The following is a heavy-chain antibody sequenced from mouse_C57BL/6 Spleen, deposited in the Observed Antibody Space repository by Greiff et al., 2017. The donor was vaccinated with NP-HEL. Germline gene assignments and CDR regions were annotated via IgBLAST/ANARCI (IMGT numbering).Heavy chain of an antibody. J-gene: IGHJ2*01. CDR1: GYTFTSYW. V-gene: IGHV1-61*01. D-gene: IGHD1-1*01. CDR3: ARGYGLRYFDY. Sequence: QVQLQQSGAELVRPGSSVKLSCKASGYTFTSYWMDWVKQRPGQGLEWIGNIYPSDSETHYNQKFKDKATLTVDKSSSTAYMQLSSLTSEDSAVYYCARGYGLRYFDYWGQGTTLTVSS. CDR2: IYPSDSET.